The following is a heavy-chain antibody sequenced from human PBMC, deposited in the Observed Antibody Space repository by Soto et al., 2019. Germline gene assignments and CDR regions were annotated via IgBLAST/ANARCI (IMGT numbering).Heavy chain of an antibody. D-gene: IGHD2-2*01. CDR2: ISYDGSNK. V-gene: IGHV3-30*03. CDR1: GFTFSNYG. CDR3: ASERGYCSSTSCYATPFDY. J-gene: IGHJ4*02. Sequence: GGSLRLSCAASGFTFSNYGMHWVRQAPGKGLEWVAVISYDGSNKYYGDSVKGRFTISRDNSKNTLYLQMNSLRAEDTAVYYCASERGYCSSTSCYATPFDYWGQGSLVTVSS.